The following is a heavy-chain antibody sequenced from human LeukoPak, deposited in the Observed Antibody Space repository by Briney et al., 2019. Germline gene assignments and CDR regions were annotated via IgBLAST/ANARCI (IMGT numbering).Heavy chain of an antibody. CDR2: TNTDGSTT. D-gene: IGHD4-23*01. V-gene: IGHV3-74*01. J-gene: IGHJ5*02. CDR3: ASPPGTSVTPPGGS. Sequence: GGSLRLSCGAPGFTFTNYWMPGARQSPGKGRVWVARTNTDGSTTSYADSVKGRFTISRDNAKSTLYLQMNSLRAEDTAVYYCASPPGTSVTPPGGSWGQGTLVTVSS. CDR1: GFTFTNYW.